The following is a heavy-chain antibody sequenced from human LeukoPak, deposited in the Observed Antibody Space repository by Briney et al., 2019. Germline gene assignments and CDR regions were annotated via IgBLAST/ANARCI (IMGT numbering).Heavy chain of an antibody. CDR2: MNPNSGNT. CDR1: GYTFTSYD. V-gene: IGHV1-8*01. CDR3: ARGCITTNCMDY. D-gene: IGHD2-2*01. Sequence: ASVKVSCKASGYTFTSYDINWVRQATGQGLEWMGWMNPNSGNTGYAQKFQGRVTMTRNTSISTAYMELSSLRSEDTAVYYCARGCITTNCMDYWGQGTLVTVSS. J-gene: IGHJ4*02.